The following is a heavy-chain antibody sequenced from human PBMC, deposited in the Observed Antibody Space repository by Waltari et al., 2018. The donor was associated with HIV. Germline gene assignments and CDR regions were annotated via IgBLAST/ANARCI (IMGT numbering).Heavy chain of an antibody. J-gene: IGHJ4*02. CDR3: ARVPGVSSIAARRFDY. D-gene: IGHD6-6*01. Sequence: QVHLQASGPGLVKPSEPLSLTCTASGGSISGSYWNWIGPHPGKGLGWIGYIYYSGSTNYNPSLQSRITISVDTSKSQFSLKLSSVTAADTAVDYCARVPGVSSIAARRFDYWGQGSLVTVSS. CDR2: IYYSGST. CDR1: GGSISGSY. V-gene: IGHV4-59*01.